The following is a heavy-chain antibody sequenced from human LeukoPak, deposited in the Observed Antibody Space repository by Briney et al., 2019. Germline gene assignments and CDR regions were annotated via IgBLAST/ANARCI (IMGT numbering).Heavy chain of an antibody. D-gene: IGHD3-16*01. Sequence: PGGSLRLSCAASGFTFSSYSMNWVRQAPGKGLEWVSYISSSSSTIYYADSVKGRFTISRDNAKNSLYLQMNSLRAEDTAVYYCAGEYDYVWGSYPRWGQGTLVTVSS. CDR1: GFTFSSYS. CDR2: ISSSSSTI. J-gene: IGHJ4*02. CDR3: AGEYDYVWGSYPR. V-gene: IGHV3-48*01.